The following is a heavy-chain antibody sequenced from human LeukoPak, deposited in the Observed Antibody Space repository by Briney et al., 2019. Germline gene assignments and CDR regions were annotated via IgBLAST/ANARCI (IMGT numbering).Heavy chain of an antibody. D-gene: IGHD2-2*01. CDR3: ARDGGYCSSTSCESGY. J-gene: IGHJ4*02. V-gene: IGHV1-2*02. CDR2: INPNSGGT. Sequence: ASVKVSCKASGYTFTDYYIHWVRQAPGQGLEWMGWINPNSGGTNYAQKFQGRVTMTRDTSISTAYVELSRLRSDDTAVYYCARDGGYCSSTSCESGYWGQGTLVTVSS. CDR1: GYTFTDYY.